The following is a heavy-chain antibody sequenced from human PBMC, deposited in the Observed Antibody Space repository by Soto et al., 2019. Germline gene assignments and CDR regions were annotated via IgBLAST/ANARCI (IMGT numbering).Heavy chain of an antibody. Sequence: GESLGISCKGSGYSFTSYWISWVRQMPGKGLEWMGRIDPSDSYTNYSPSFQGHVTISADKSISTAYLQWSSLKASDTAMYYCASTYCSSTSCYMSYYGMDVWGQGTTVTVSS. J-gene: IGHJ6*02. V-gene: IGHV5-10-1*01. CDR1: GYSFTSYW. CDR2: IDPSDSYT. CDR3: ASTYCSSTSCYMSYYGMDV. D-gene: IGHD2-2*02.